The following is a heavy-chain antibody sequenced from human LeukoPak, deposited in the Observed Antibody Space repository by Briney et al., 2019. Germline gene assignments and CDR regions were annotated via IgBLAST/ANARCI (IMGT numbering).Heavy chain of an antibody. CDR1: GFTVSSSY. Sequence: GGSLRLSCAASGFTVSSSYMSWVRQAPGKGLEWVSVLYSGGNTYYADSVKGRFTISRDSSKNTLCLQMNSLRAEDTAVYYRARGSPEMATVFGVWGQGTLVTVSS. J-gene: IGHJ4*02. CDR3: ARGSPEMATVFGV. V-gene: IGHV3-53*01. CDR2: LYSGGNT. D-gene: IGHD5-24*01.